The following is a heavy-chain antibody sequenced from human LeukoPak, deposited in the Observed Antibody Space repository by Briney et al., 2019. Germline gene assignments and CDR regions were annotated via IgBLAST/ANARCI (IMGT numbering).Heavy chain of an antibody. CDR1: GGSISSYY. CDR2: IYYSGST. CDR3: ASQYGSVTFGDAFDI. D-gene: IGHD3-10*01. J-gene: IGHJ3*02. Sequence: SETLSLTCTVSGGSISSYYWSWIRQPPGKGLEWIGYIYYSGSTNYNPSLKSRVTISVDTSKNQFSLKLSSVTAADTAVYYCASQYGSVTFGDAFDIWGQGTMVTVSS. V-gene: IGHV4-59*08.